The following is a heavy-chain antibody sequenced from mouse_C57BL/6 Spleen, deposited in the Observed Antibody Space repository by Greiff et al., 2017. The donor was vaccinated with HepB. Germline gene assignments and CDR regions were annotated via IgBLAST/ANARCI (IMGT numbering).Heavy chain of an antibody. Sequence: QVQLQQSGAELVRPGASVKLSCKASGYTFTDYYINWVKQRPGQGLEWIARIYPGSGNTYYNEKFKGKATLTAEKYSSTAYMQLSSLTSEDSAVYFCARGDYPYWYFDVWGKGTTVTVAS. V-gene: IGHV1-76*01. CDR3: ARGDYPYWYFDV. J-gene: IGHJ1*03. CDR2: IYPGSGNT. CDR1: GYTFTDYY. D-gene: IGHD2-4*01.